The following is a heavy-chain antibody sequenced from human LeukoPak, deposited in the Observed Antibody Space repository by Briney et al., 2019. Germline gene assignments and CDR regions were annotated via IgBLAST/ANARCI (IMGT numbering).Heavy chain of an antibody. CDR2: IYPGDSDT. J-gene: IGHJ3*02. V-gene: IGHV5-51*01. Sequence: GESLKISCKGSGYSFTSYWIGWVRQMPGKGLGWMGIIYPGDSDTRYSPSFQGQVTISADKSISTAYLQWSILKASDTAMYYCASLHPGGAAIDAFDIWGQGTMVTVSS. CDR1: GYSFTSYW. D-gene: IGHD5-18*01. CDR3: ASLHPGGAAIDAFDI.